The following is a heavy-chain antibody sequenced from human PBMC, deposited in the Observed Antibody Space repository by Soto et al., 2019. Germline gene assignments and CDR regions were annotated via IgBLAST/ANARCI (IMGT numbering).Heavy chain of an antibody. CDR3: AREPRRNGYYSLDY. CDR2: ISSSSSYI. Sequence: GGSLRLSCAASGFTFSSYSMNWVRQAPGKGLEWVSSISSSSSYIYYADSVKGRFTISRDNAKNSLYLQMNSLRAEDTAVYYCAREPRRNGYYSLDYWGQGTLVYVSS. D-gene: IGHD3-3*01. CDR1: GFTFSSYS. V-gene: IGHV3-21*01. J-gene: IGHJ4*02.